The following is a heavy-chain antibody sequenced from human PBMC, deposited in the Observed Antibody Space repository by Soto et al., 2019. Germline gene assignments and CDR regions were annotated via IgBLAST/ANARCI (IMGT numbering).Heavy chain of an antibody. CDR3: ARVPAVASTIPSLWFDP. CDR1: GGSISGYY. Sequence: SETLSLTCNVSGGSISGYYWSWIRQAPGKGLEWIGYIHYSGSTKYNPSLKSRVTISVDTSKNQFSLKLTSVTAADTAVYFCARVPAVASTIPSLWFDPWGQGTLVTVSS. V-gene: IGHV4-59*01. D-gene: IGHD6-19*01. J-gene: IGHJ5*02. CDR2: IHYSGST.